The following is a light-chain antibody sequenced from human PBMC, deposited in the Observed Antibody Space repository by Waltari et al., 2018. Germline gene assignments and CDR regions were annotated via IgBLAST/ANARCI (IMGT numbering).Light chain of an antibody. Sequence: QPVLAQPPSSSASPGDSARLTCTLPSDINVGDFIIYWYQQKPGSPPRFLLYSKSDAEKAQGSGVPSRFSGSKDAAANAGILLISGLQSEDEADYYCMFWPNNVWVFGGGTKLTVL. CDR3: MFWPNNVWV. J-gene: IGLJ3*02. V-gene: IGLV5-37*01. CDR2: SKSDAEK. CDR1: SDINVGDFI.